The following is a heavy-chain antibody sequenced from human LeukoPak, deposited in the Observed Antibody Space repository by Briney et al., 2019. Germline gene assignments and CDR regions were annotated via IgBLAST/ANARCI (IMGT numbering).Heavy chain of an antibody. CDR1: GFTFNSYA. CDR2: ISYDGSNK. J-gene: IGHJ4*02. V-gene: IGHV3-30-3*01. D-gene: IGHD1-14*01. CDR3: ARWYGAFDY. Sequence: PGGSLRLSCAASGFTFNSYAMHWVRQAPGKGLEWVAVISYDGSNKYYADSVKGRFTISRDNSKNTLYLQMNSLRAEDTAVYYCARWYGAFDYWGQGTLVTVSS.